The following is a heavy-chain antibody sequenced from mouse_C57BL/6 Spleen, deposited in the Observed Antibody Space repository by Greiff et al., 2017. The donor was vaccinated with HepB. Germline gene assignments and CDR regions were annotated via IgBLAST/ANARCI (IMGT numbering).Heavy chain of an antibody. V-gene: IGHV1-80*01. D-gene: IGHD2-12*01. J-gene: IGHJ4*01. CDR3: ARTYARTYAMDY. Sequence: VQLQESGAELVKPGASVKISCKASGYAFSSYWMNWVKQRPGKGLEWIGQIYPGDGDTNYNGKFKGKATLTADKSSSTAYMQLSSLTSEDSAVYFCARTYARTYAMDYWGQGTSVTVSS. CDR1: GYAFSSYW. CDR2: IYPGDGDT.